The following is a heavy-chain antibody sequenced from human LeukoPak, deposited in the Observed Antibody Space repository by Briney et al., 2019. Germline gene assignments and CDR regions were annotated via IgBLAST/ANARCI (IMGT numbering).Heavy chain of an antibody. CDR1: GGTFSSYT. CDR3: AREYGSGSYYYYYGMDV. J-gene: IGHJ6*02. Sequence: SVEVSCKASGGTFSSYTISWVRQAPGQGLEWMGRIIPILGIANYAQKFQGRVTITADKSTSTAYMELSSLRSEDTAAYYCAREYGSGSYYYYYGMDVWGQGTTVTVSS. D-gene: IGHD3-10*01. CDR2: IIPILGIA. V-gene: IGHV1-69*04.